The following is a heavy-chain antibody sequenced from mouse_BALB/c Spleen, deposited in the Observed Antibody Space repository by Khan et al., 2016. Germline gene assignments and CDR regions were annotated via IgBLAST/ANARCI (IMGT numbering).Heavy chain of an antibody. CDR2: IRSKSNNYAT. D-gene: IGHD1-1*01. V-gene: IGHV10S3*01. Sequence: EVQLVETGGGLVQPKGSLKLSCAASGFTFNTNAMKWVRQAPGKGLEWVARIRSKSNNYATYYADSVKDRFTISRDDSQSMLYLQMNNLKTEDTAMYYCVRAPLSSYAMDYWGQGTPVTVSS. CDR3: VRAPLSSYAMDY. CDR1: GFTFNTNA. J-gene: IGHJ4*01.